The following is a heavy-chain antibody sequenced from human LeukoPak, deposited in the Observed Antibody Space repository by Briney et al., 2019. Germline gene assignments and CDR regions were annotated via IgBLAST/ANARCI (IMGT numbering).Heavy chain of an antibody. D-gene: IGHD2-15*01. Sequence: ASVKVSCKASGYTFTSYYMHWVRQAPGQGLEWMGMINPSGGSTSYAQKFQGRVTMTRDTSTRTVYMELSSLRSEDTAVYYCARGGYCSGGSCYSLFIWGQGNLVTVSS. V-gene: IGHV1-46*01. CDR3: ARGGYCSGGSCYSLFI. CDR2: INPSGGST. J-gene: IGHJ4*02. CDR1: GYTFTSYY.